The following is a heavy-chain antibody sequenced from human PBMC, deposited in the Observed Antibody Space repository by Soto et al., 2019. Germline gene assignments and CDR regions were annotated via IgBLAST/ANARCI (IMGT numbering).Heavy chain of an antibody. Sequence: EVQLLESGGGLIHPGGSLRLSCAASGFTFSSYAMTWVRQAPGKGLEWVSSISGSGGSTYSADSVKGRFTISRDNSKNTLFLQMNSLRAEDTAVYYCASTALQYGDYITWFDPWGQGTLVTVSS. CDR2: ISGSGGST. J-gene: IGHJ5*02. CDR3: ASTALQYGDYITWFDP. CDR1: GFTFSSYA. D-gene: IGHD4-17*01. V-gene: IGHV3-23*01.